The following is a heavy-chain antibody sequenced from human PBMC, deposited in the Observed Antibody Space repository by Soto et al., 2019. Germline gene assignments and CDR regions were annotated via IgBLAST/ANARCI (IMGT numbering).Heavy chain of an antibody. V-gene: IGHV3-33*01. CDR1: GFTFSSYG. J-gene: IGHJ5*02. CDR2: IWYDGSNK. D-gene: IGHD3-22*01. CDR3: ARDYTMIVGEASAP. Sequence: QVQLVESGGGVVQPGRSLRLSCAASGFTFSSYGMHWVRQAPGKGLEWVAVIWYDGSNKYYADSVKGRFTISRDNSKNTLYLQMNSLRAEDTAVYYCARDYTMIVGEASAPWGQGTLVTVSS.